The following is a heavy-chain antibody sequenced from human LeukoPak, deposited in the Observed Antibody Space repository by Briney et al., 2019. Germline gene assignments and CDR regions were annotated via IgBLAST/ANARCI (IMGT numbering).Heavy chain of an antibody. V-gene: IGHV3-23*01. D-gene: IGHD6-19*01. CDR2: ISGSSGST. CDR3: ARAYKDRSLAGKKEFFQH. J-gene: IGHJ1*01. CDR1: GFTFSSYA. Sequence: PGGSLRLSRAASGFTFSSYAMSWVRQAPGKGLEWVSAISGSSGSTYYADSVKGRFTVSRDNANNFLYLQMNSLRAEDTALYYCARAYKDRSLAGKKEFFQHWGQGTLVTVSS.